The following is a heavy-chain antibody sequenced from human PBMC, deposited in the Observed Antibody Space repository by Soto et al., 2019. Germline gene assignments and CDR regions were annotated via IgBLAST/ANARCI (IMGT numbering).Heavy chain of an antibody. D-gene: IGHD6-19*01. CDR1: GYTFTGYY. V-gene: IGHV1-2*02. Sequence: QVQLVQSGAEVKKPGASVKVSCKASGYTFTGYYMHWVRQAPGQGLEWMGWINPNSGGTNYAQKFQGRVTMTRDTSISTAYMELSRLRSDDTAVYYCARDRDLAVAGPYYYYGMDVWGQGTTVTVSS. CDR3: ARDRDLAVAGPYYYYGMDV. J-gene: IGHJ6*02. CDR2: INPNSGGT.